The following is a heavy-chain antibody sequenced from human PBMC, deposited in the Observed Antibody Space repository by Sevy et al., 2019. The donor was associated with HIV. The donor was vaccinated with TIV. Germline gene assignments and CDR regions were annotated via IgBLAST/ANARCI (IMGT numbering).Heavy chain of an antibody. CDR1: GFIFSSNE. Sequence: GGSLRLSCAASGFIFSSNEMNWVRQAPGKGLEWVSYIGSSGSPIYYADSVKGRFTITRGNAKNSLYLQMNSLRAEDTAVYYCARVSVDTNSYGMDVWGQGTTVTVSS. CDR3: ARVSVDTNSYGMDV. V-gene: IGHV3-48*03. CDR2: IGSSGSPI. J-gene: IGHJ6*02. D-gene: IGHD5-18*01.